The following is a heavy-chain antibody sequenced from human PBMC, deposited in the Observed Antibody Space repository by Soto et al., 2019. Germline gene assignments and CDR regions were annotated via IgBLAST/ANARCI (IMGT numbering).Heavy chain of an antibody. CDR3: ARHYYDLLSAFDI. CDR2: IYYSGST. D-gene: IGHD3-16*01. J-gene: IGHJ3*02. Sequence: SETLSLTCTVSGGSISSYYWSWIRQPPGKGLEWIGYIYYSGSTNYNPSLKSRVTISVDTSKNQFSLKLSSVTAADTAVYYCARHYYDLLSAFDIWGQGTMVTVSS. CDR1: GGSISSYY. V-gene: IGHV4-59*08.